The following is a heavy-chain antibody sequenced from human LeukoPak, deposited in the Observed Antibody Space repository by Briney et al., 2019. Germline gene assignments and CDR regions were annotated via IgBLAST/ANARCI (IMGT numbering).Heavy chain of an antibody. CDR2: IYYSGSA. V-gene: IGHV4-39*01. CDR3: AKSGGYGLIDY. Sequence: SETLSLTCTVSGGSISSSYYYWGWIRQPPGKGLEWIGTIYYSGSAYYSPSLKSRVTISIDTSKNQFSLKLNSVTAADTAMYYCAKSGGYGLIDYWGQGTLVTVSS. J-gene: IGHJ4*02. CDR1: GGSISSSYYY. D-gene: IGHD1-26*01.